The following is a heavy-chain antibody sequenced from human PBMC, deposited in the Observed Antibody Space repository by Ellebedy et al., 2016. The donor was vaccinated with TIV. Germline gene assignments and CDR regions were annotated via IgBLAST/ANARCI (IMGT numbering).Heavy chain of an antibody. CDR3: ARVYSGYENFDY. CDR2: IYYSGST. D-gene: IGHD5-12*01. V-gene: IGHV4-59*01. J-gene: IGHJ4*02. CDR1: GGSISGYY. Sequence: SETLSLXCTVSGGSISGYYWSWIRQPPGKGLEWIGYIYYSGSTNYNPSLKSRVTISVDTSKNQFSLKLSSVTAADTAVYYCARVYSGYENFDYWGQGTLVTVSS.